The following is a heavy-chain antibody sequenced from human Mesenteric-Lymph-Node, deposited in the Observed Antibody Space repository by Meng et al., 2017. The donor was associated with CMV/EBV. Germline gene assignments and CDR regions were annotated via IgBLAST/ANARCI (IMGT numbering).Heavy chain of an antibody. CDR2: MHPNNGDT. Sequence: ASVKVSCKASGYTFTSYDINWVRQATGQGLEWMGWMHPNNGDTDYAQKFQGRVTMTRNTSISTAYMELSSLRSEDTAVYYCARGADYTYDFWSGYYQYWFDPWGQGTLVTVSS. D-gene: IGHD3-3*01. CDR1: GYTFTSYD. CDR3: ARGADYTYDFWSGYYQYWFDP. V-gene: IGHV1-8*02. J-gene: IGHJ5*02.